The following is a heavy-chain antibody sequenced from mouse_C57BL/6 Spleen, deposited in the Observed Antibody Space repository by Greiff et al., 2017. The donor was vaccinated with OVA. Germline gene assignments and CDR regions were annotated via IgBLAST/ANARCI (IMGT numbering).Heavy chain of an antibody. V-gene: IGHV2-2*01. D-gene: IGHD1-1*01. CDR3: ARNYYGSEDY. CDR2: IWSGGST. CDR1: GFSLTSYG. Sequence: QVQLKPGPGLVQPSQSLSITCTVSGFSLTSYGVHWVRQSPGKGLEWLGVIWSGGSTDYNAAFISRLSISKDNSKSQVFFKMNSLQADDTAIYYCARNYYGSEDYWGQGTTLTVSS. J-gene: IGHJ2*01.